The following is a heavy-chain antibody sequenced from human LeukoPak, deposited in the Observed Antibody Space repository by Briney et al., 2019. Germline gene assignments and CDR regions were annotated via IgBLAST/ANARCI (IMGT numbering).Heavy chain of an antibody. Sequence: SETLTLTCTASGGSISNYYWSWIRQPPGKGLEWIGHIYNSANTHYNPSLQSRVTISVDTSKNQFSLRLSSVTAADTAVYYCARAGTTYYYDDHVFDIWGQGTTITVPS. CDR1: GGSISNYY. V-gene: IGHV4-59*01. D-gene: IGHD3-22*01. CDR3: ARAGTTYYYDDHVFDI. CDR2: IYNSANT. J-gene: IGHJ3*02.